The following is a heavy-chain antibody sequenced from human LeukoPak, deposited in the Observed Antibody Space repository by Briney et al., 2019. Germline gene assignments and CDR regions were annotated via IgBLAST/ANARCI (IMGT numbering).Heavy chain of an antibody. CDR2: IDPSDSYT. J-gene: IGHJ5*02. Sequence: GESLKISCKGSGYSFTSYWIGWVRQMPGKGLEWMGRIDPSDSYTNYSPSFQGHVTISADKSISTAYLQWSSLKASDTAMYYCATVVVVVAATRTEYNWFDPWGQGTLVTVSS. V-gene: IGHV5-10-1*01. CDR3: ATVVVVVAATRTEYNWFDP. D-gene: IGHD2-15*01. CDR1: GYSFTSYW.